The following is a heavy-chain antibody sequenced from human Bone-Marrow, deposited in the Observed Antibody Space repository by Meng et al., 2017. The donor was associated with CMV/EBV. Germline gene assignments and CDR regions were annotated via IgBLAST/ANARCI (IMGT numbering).Heavy chain of an antibody. CDR1: GGSVSSGSYY. J-gene: IGHJ4*02. CDR3: ARGNVLRFLEWLPSLDY. CDR2: IYYSGST. V-gene: IGHV4-61*01. D-gene: IGHD3-3*01. Sequence: SETLSLTCTVSGGSVSSGSYYWSWIRQPPGKGLEWIGYIYYSGSTNYNPSLKSRVTISVDTSKNQFSLKLSSVTAADTAVYYCARGNVLRFLEWLPSLDYWGQGTLVTVPS.